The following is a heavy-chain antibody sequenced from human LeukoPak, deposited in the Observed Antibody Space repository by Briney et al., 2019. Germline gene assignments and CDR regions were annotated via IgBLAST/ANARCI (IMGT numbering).Heavy chain of an antibody. J-gene: IGHJ4*02. Sequence: GGSLRLSCAASGFIFSSYWMSWVRQAPGKGLVWVANIKQDGSEKYYVDSVKGRFTISRDNAKNSLYLQMNSLRAEDTAVYYCARRLAGITIFGVGPRYFDYWGQGTLVTVSS. V-gene: IGHV3-7*01. CDR2: IKQDGSEK. CDR3: ARRLAGITIFGVGPRYFDY. D-gene: IGHD3-3*01. CDR1: GFIFSSYW.